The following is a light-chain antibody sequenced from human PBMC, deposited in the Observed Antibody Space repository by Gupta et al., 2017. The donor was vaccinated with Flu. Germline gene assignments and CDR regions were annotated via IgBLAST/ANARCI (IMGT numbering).Light chain of an antibody. V-gene: IGKV3-20*01. J-gene: IGKJ1*01. Sequence: EIVLTQSPGTLSLSPGERATLSCRASQSVSTSYLAWYQQKPGQAPRLLIYGASSRATGTPDRFSGSASGTDFILTIRILDPEDFAVYYIQRGGSSPRTFGQGTKVEIK. CDR1: QSVSTSY. CDR3: QRGGSSPRT. CDR2: GAS.